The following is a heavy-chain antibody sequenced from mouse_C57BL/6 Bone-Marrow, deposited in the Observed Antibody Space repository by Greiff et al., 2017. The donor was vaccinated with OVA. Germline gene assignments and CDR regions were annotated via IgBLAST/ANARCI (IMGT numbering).Heavy chain of an antibody. V-gene: IGHV1-81*01. CDR3: ATYDYDGWFAY. CDR1: GYTFTSYG. D-gene: IGHD2-4*01. Sequence: QVQLQQSGAELARPGASVKLSCKASGYTFTSYGISWVKQRTGQGLEWIGEIYPRSGNTYYNEKFKGKATLTADKSSSTASMELRSLTSEDSAVYFCATYDYDGWFAYWGQGTLVTVSA. CDR2: IYPRSGNT. J-gene: IGHJ3*01.